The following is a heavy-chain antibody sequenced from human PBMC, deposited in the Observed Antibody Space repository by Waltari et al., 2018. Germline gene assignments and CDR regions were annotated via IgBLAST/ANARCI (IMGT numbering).Heavy chain of an antibody. CDR3: GRIAFGDEGGYFQY. CDR2: MQYRGST. D-gene: IGHD4-17*01. Sequence: QLQLQESGPGLVKPSETLSLTCTVSGGSISTNYNWGWIRQPPGKGLEWMGNMQYRGSTFYNPPLESRVTISLDTWKNQFSLRLSSVGAADTAVYFCGRIAFGDEGGYFQYWGQGTLVTVSS. CDR1: GGSISTNYN. J-gene: IGHJ1*01. V-gene: IGHV4-39*01.